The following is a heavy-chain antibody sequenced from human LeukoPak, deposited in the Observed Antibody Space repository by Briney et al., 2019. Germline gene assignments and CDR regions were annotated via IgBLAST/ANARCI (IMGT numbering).Heavy chain of an antibody. J-gene: IGHJ3*02. CDR1: GGTFSSYA. CDR3: ARDTGGVVVPSSNGVAFDI. CDR2: IIPIFGTA. V-gene: IGHV1-69*13. Sequence: ASVKVSCKVSGGTFSSYAISWVRQAPGQGLEWMGGIIPIFGTANYAQKFQGRVTITADESTSTAYMELSSLRSEDTAVYYCARDTGGVVVPSSNGVAFDIWGQGTMVTVSS. D-gene: IGHD2-2*01.